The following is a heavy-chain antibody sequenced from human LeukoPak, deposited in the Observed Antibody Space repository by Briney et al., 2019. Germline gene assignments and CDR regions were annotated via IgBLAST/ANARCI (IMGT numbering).Heavy chain of an antibody. V-gene: IGHV3-21*01. J-gene: IGHJ4*02. CDR1: GFTFSSNR. Sequence: GGSLRLSCAASGFTFSSNRMNWVRKAPGKGLGWVSSISSSSSNIYYTDSLKGRFIISRDNAKNSLYLQMNSLRAEDTAVYYCARVRSGSYSDYWGQGTLVTVSS. CDR3: ARVRSGSYSDY. CDR2: ISSSSSNI. D-gene: IGHD1-26*01.